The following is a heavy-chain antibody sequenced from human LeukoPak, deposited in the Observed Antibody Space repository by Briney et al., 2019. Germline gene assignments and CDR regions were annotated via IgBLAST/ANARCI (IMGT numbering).Heavy chain of an antibody. CDR1: GFTFSDYY. J-gene: IGHJ3*02. D-gene: IGHD3-22*01. V-gene: IGHV3-11*04. CDR3: ARGGLNYYDSSGYYYGAFDI. Sequence: PGGSLRLSCAASGFTFSDYYMSWIRQAPGKGLEWVSYISSSGSTIYYADSVKGRFTISRDNSKNTLYLQMNSLRAEDTAVYYCARGGLNYYDSSGYYYGAFDIWGQGTMVTVSS. CDR2: ISSSGSTI.